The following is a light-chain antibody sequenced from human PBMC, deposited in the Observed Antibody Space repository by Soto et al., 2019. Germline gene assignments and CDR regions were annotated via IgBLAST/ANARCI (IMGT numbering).Light chain of an antibody. CDR3: QQHGQWPIT. CDR2: GIS. V-gene: IGKV3D-15*01. Sequence: DIVMTQSPATLSVSPVERATHSCIASQSVNSNYLAWYQQKPGQAPRLLIYGISKRATDIPDRFSGSGSGTEFTLTISSLQPEDFATYYCQQHGQWPITFGQGTRLEI. J-gene: IGKJ5*01. CDR1: QSVNSN.